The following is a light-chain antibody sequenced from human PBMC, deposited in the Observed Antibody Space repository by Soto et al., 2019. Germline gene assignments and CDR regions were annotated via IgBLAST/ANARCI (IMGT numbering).Light chain of an antibody. J-gene: IGKJ1*01. CDR1: QSVSSN. V-gene: IGKV3-15*01. Sequence: EIVMTQSPATLSVSPGERATISCRASQSVSSNLAWYQQKPGQAPRLLIYGASTRATGIPARFSGSGSGTEFALTISSLQSEAFAVYSCQQYNNWPPWTFGQGTKVEIK. CDR2: GAS. CDR3: QQYNNWPPWT.